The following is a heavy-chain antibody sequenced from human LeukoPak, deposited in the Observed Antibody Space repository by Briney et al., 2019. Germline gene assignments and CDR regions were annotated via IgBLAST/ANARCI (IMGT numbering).Heavy chain of an antibody. V-gene: IGHV3-7*01. J-gene: IGHJ4*02. D-gene: IGHD1-14*01. CDR2: IKQDGSDK. Sequence: GDSLRLSCAASGFTFTKYWMTWVRQAPGKGLEWVGNIKQDGSDKNYMDSVKGRFTTSRDNTKNSVYLQMSSLRAEDTAVYYCAREVWGPEYWGQGTLVTVSS. CDR3: AREVWGPEY. CDR1: GFTFTKYW.